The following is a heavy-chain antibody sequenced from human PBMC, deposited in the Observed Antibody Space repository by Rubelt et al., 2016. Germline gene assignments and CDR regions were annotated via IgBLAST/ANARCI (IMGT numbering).Heavy chain of an antibody. D-gene: IGHD2-15*01. CDR1: GFTFSSYA. CDR2: ISYDGSKK. CDR3: ARPKYCSGGSCNSALDN. J-gene: IGHJ4*02. V-gene: IGHV3-30*04. Sequence: QVVENGGGLVQPGGSLRLSCAASGFTFSSYAMHWVRQAPGKGLEWVAVISYDGSKKYYADSVTGRFTISRDNSKNTLYLQMNSLRAEDTAVYYCARPKYCSGGSCNSALDNWGQGTLVTVSS.